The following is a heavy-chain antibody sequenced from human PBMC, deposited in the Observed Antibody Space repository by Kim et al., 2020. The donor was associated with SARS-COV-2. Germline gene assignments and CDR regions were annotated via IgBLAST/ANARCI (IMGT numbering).Heavy chain of an antibody. J-gene: IGHJ3*01. Sequence: SETLSLTCTVSGGSISSGGYYWSWIRQHPGKGLEWIGYIYYSGSTYYNPSLKSRVTISVDTSKNQFSLKLSSVTAADTAVYYCAVTITIFGVVPEFAPMVAAFDLWGQGTMVTVSS. CDR3: AVTITIFGVVPEFAPMVAAFDL. CDR2: IYYSGST. D-gene: IGHD3-3*01. CDR1: GGSISSGGYY. V-gene: IGHV4-31*03.